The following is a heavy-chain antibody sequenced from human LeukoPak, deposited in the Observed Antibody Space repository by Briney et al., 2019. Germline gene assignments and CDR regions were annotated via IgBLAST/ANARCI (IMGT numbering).Heavy chain of an antibody. J-gene: IGHJ4*02. D-gene: IGHD6-19*01. Sequence: GGSLRLSCAASGFTFSSYAMSWVRQAPGKGLEWVSAISGSGGSTYYADSVKGRFTISRDNSKNTLYLQMNSLRAEDTAVYYCAKDLGSSGWYGDVFDYWGQGTLVTVSS. V-gene: IGHV3-23*01. CDR1: GFTFSSYA. CDR2: ISGSGGST. CDR3: AKDLGSSGWYGDVFDY.